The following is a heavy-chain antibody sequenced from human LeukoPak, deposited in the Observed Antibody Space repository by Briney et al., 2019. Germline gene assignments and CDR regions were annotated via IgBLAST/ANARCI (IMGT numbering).Heavy chain of an antibody. CDR3: GRGYSYGYLSCDY. Sequence: GGSLRLSCTASGFTFGDYAMSWFRQAPGKGLEWVGFIRSKAYGGTTEYAASVKGRFTISRDDSKSIAYLQMNSLKAEDTGVCCCGRGYSYGYLSCDYWGQGTLVTVSS. D-gene: IGHD5-18*01. CDR1: GFTFGDYA. V-gene: IGHV3-49*03. CDR2: IRSKAYGGTT. J-gene: IGHJ4*02.